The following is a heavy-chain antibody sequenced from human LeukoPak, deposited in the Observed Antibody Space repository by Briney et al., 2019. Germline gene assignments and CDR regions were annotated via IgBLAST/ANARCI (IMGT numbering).Heavy chain of an antibody. D-gene: IGHD5-18*01. CDR1: GFTFTNHG. CDR2: ISVSGTTT. CDR3: AKDQSPKRYRQTSDS. J-gene: IGHJ4*02. V-gene: IGHV3-23*01. Sequence: QPGGSLRISCATSGFTFTNHGMTWVRQAPGKGLEWVAVISVSGTTTYYADSVKGRFTMSRDNSKSTLFLQMNSLRVEDTAVYYCAKDQSPKRYRQTSDSWGQGTLVTVSS.